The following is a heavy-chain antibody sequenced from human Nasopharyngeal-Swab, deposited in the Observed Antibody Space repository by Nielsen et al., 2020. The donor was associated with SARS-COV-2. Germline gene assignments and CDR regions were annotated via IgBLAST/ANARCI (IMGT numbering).Heavy chain of an antibody. J-gene: IGHJ6*02. Sequence: GESLQISCAASGFTFSSYAMSWVRQAPGKGLEWVSAISGSGGSTYYADSVKGRFTISRDNSKNTLYLQMNSLRAEDTAVYYCANSWYDYYYGMDVWGQGTTVTVSS. D-gene: IGHD6-13*01. CDR3: ANSWYDYYYGMDV. V-gene: IGHV3-23*01. CDR2: ISGSGGST. CDR1: GFTFSSYA.